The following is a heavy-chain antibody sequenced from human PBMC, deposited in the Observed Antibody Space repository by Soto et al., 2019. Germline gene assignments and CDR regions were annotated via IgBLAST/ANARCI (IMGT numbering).Heavy chain of an antibody. Sequence: EVQLLESGGGWIQPGGSLRLSCAASGFSFSNYAMNWVRQAPGKGLEWVSFISGSGVTTDYADSVRGRFRLSRDNSKNTVDLEMNRLRTEDTAVYFCAKGRSALPIFDYWGQGVMVTVSS. CDR3: AKGRSALPIFDY. V-gene: IGHV3-23*01. CDR1: GFSFSNYA. J-gene: IGHJ4*02. CDR2: ISGSGVTT.